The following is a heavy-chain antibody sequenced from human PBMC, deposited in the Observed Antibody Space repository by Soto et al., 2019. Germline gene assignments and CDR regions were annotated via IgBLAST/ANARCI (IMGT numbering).Heavy chain of an antibody. CDR2: IYYSGST. J-gene: IGHJ4*02. CDR3: ARHVAYYDILTGYSSPYYFDY. CDR1: GGSISSYY. D-gene: IGHD3-9*01. V-gene: IGHV4-59*08. Sequence: PSETLSLTCTVSGGSISSYYWSWIRQPQGKGLEWIGYIYYSGSTNYNPSLKSRVTISVDTSKNQFSLKLSSVTAADTAVYYCARHVAYYDILTGYSSPYYFDYWGQGTLVTVS.